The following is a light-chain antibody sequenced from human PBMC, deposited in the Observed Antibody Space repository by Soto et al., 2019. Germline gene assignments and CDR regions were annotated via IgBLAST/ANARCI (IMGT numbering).Light chain of an antibody. CDR3: QQVESYPST. CDR1: QAIGNY. CDR2: AAS. J-gene: IGKJ4*01. Sequence: DIQVTPFPSSLSASVGDRITITCRASQAIGNYLAWYQQKPGKVPKLLIYAASSLQSGVPSRFSGSGFGTDFTLTITSLQPEDFATYYCQQVESYPSTFGGGTKVDIK. V-gene: IGKV1-9*01.